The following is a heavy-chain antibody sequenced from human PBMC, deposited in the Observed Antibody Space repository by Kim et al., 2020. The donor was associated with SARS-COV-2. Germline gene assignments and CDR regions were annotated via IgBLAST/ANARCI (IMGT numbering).Heavy chain of an antibody. D-gene: IGHD3-10*01. V-gene: IGHV1-3*01. Sequence: ASVKVSCKASGYTFTSYAMHWVRQAPGQRLEWMGWINAGNGNTKYSQKFQGRVTITRDTSASTAYMELSSLRSEDTAVYYCARAKMVRGEPLDYWGQGTLVTVSS. CDR3: ARAKMVRGEPLDY. CDR1: GYTFTSYA. CDR2: INAGNGNT. J-gene: IGHJ4*02.